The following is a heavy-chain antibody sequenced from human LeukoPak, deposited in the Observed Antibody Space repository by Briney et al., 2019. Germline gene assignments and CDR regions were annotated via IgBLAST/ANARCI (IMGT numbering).Heavy chain of an antibody. V-gene: IGHV5-51*01. CDR1: GYSFTSYG. Sequence: GESLKISCKGSGYSFTSYGIYWVRQMPGKGLEWMGISYPGDSDTRYSPSFQGQVTISADKSISTAYLQWSSLKAADTAMYYCARQTARRQDWFDPWGQGTLVTVSS. CDR3: ARQTARRQDWFDP. CDR2: SYPGDSDT. J-gene: IGHJ5*02.